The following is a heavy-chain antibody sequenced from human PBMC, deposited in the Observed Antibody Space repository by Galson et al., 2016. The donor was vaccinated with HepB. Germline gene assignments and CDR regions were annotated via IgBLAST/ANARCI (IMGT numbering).Heavy chain of an antibody. CDR1: GYTFTSYA. V-gene: IGHV1-3*01. CDR2: INAGNGKT. D-gene: IGHD1-26*01. CDR3: ANYIGSLVGGRWFDP. Sequence: QSGAEVTKPGASVKVSCKASGYTFTSYAMYWVRQAPGQRLEWMGWINAGNGKTKYSQKLQGRVTITTDTSASTAYMELSSLRSEDTAVYYCANYIGSLVGGRWFDPWGQGTLVTVSS. J-gene: IGHJ5*02.